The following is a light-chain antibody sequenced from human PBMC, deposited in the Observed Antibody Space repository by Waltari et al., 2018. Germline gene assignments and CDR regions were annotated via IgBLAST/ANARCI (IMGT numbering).Light chain of an antibody. CDR3: AAWDDSLNGNV. CDR1: NSKIGSTA. J-gene: IGLJ6*01. CDR2: SDN. Sequence: QSVLTQPPSASGTPGQRVTISCSGSNSKIGSTAVNWYQQLPGTAPKLLIYSDNQRPSGVPDRFSGSKSGTSASLAISGLQSEDEADYYCAAWDDSLNGNVFGSGTKVTVL. V-gene: IGLV1-44*01.